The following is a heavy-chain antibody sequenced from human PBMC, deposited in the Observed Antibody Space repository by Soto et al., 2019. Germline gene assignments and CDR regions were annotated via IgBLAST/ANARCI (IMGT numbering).Heavy chain of an antibody. CDR1: GDTFNFYS. J-gene: IGHJ4*02. Sequence: QVPLVQSGAEVKRPGSSVQVSCKASGDTFNFYSITWVRQAPGLGLAWMGRVNPMVRMSNSAQQFPGRVTMAADKATSTAYMELSSLRSEDTAIYYCASSYGSGYRAFDYWGQGALVTVSS. V-gene: IGHV1-69*02. D-gene: IGHD3-10*01. CDR2: VNPMVRMS. CDR3: ASSYGSGYRAFDY.